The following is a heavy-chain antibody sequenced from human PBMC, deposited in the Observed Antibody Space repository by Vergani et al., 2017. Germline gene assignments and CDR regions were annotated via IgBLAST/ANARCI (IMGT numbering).Heavy chain of an antibody. CDR2: IRYDGSNK. CDR3: AKVIGFLTGYYSNGFDI. J-gene: IGHJ3*02. V-gene: IGHV3-30*02. D-gene: IGHD3-9*01. Sequence: QVQLVESGGGVVQPGGSLRLSCAASGFTFSSYGMHWVRHAPGKGLEWVAFIRYDGSNKYYADSVKGRFTISRDNSKNTLYLQMNSLRAEDTAVYYCAKVIGFLTGYYSNGFDIGGQGRMVTVSS. CDR1: GFTFSSYG.